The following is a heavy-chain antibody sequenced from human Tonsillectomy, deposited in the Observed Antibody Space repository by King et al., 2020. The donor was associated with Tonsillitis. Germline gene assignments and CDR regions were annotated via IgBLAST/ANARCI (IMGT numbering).Heavy chain of an antibody. CDR1: GGVFNNYV. Sequence: VQLVESGAEVKKPGSSVKVSCKASGGVFNNYVFSWVRQAPGQGREWVGGIIPMFGPANYAQKFQGRVTITADESTCTAYMELSSLRSEGTAVYYGAACRHDYNYAFAMWGQGAVVTASS. J-gene: IGHJ3*02. V-gene: IGHV1-69*01. CDR2: IIPMFGPA. CDR3: AACRHDYNYAFAM. D-gene: IGHD5-24*01.